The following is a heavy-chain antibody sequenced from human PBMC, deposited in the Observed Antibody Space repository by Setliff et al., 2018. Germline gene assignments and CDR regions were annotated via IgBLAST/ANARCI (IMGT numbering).Heavy chain of an antibody. J-gene: IGHJ6*02. CDR2: ISWNSGSI. V-gene: IGHV3-9*01. CDR3: AKGAVTTIYYGMDV. D-gene: IGHD4-17*01. CDR1: GFTFDDYA. Sequence: SLRLSCAASGFTFDDYAMHWVRQAPGKGLEWVSGISWNSGSIDYADSVKGRFTMSRDNAKNSLYLEMNSLRAEDTALYYCAKGAVTTIYYGMDVWGQGTTGTVSS.